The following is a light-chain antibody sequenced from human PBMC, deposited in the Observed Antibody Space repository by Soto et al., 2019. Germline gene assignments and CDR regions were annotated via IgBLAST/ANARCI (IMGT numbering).Light chain of an antibody. Sequence: EIVLTQSPGTLSLSPGERDTLSCRASRSVSISYLAWYQQKPGQAPRLLIYGASSRATGIPDRFSGSGSGTDFTLTISRLEPEDFTVYYCQQYGSSPFTFGPGTKVDIK. CDR2: GAS. CDR1: RSVSISY. J-gene: IGKJ3*01. CDR3: QQYGSSPFT. V-gene: IGKV3-20*01.